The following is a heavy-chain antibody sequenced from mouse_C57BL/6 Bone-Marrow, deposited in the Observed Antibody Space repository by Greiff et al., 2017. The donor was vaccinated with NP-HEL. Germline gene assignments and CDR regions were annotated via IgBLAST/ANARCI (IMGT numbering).Heavy chain of an antibody. J-gene: IGHJ1*03. Sequence: EVKVVESGAGLVKPGGSLKLSCAASGFTFSSYAMSWVRQTPEKRLEWVAYISSGGDYIDYADTVKGRFTISRDNARNTLYLQMSSLKSEDTAMYYCTRGWDWYVDVWGTGTTVTVSS. V-gene: IGHV5-9-1*02. D-gene: IGHD3-3*01. CDR2: ISSGGDYI. CDR3: TRGWDWYVDV. CDR1: GFTFSSYA.